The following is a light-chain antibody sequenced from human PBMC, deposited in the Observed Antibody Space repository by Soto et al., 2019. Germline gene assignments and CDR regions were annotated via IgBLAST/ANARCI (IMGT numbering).Light chain of an antibody. CDR2: GAS. Sequence: EIVLTQSPGTLSLSPGERATLSCRASQSITNNYLAWYQQKPGRAHRLLIYGASSRATGIPARFSGSGSGTEFTLSISSLKSEDFAVYYCQQRSNWPPGLTFGGGTKVDIK. V-gene: IGKV3D-20*02. CDR1: QSITNNY. J-gene: IGKJ4*01. CDR3: QQRSNWPPGLT.